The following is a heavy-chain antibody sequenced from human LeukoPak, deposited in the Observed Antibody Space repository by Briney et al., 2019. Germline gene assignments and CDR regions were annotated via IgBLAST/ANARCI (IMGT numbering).Heavy chain of an antibody. Sequence: SETLSLTCAVYGGSFSGYYWSWIRQPPGKGLEWIGEINHSGSTSYNPSLKSRVTISVDTSKNQFSLKLTSVTAADTAIYFCASQMKILVPAFDIWGQGTMVTVSS. D-gene: IGHD2-8*02. J-gene: IGHJ3*02. CDR1: GGSFSGYY. CDR2: INHSGST. V-gene: IGHV4-34*01. CDR3: ASQMKILVPAFDI.